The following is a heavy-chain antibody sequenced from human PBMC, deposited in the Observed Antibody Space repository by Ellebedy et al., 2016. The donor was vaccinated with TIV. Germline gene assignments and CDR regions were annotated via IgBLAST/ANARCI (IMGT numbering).Heavy chain of an antibody. Sequence: MPSETLSLTCTVSGGSIXSDPXXWGWLRQPQGMGLEWIGSIYYGGSNFASPSLKSRVIISVDRSSNPFSLKLSSVTAADTAVYFCARSLPVSFSTAFDIWGPGTMVTVSS. J-gene: IGHJ3*02. CDR1: GGSIXSDPXX. CDR3: ARSLPVSFSTAFDI. V-gene: IGHV4-39*07. CDR2: IYYGGSN. D-gene: IGHD3-3*02.